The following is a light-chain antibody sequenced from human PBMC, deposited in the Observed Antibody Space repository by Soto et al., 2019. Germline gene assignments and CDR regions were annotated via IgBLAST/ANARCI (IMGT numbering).Light chain of an antibody. Sequence: QSALTQPPSASGSPGQSVTISCTGTSSDVGGYNYVSWYQQHPGKAPKLMIYEVSKRPSGVPDRFSGSKSGNTASLTVSGLQYEDEADYYCSSYAGSNNVVFGGGTKLTVL. CDR1: SSDVGGYNY. CDR2: EVS. J-gene: IGLJ2*01. CDR3: SSYAGSNNVV. V-gene: IGLV2-8*01.